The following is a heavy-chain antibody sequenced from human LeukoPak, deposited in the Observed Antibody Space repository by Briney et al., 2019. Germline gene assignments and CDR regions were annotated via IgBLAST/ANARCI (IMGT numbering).Heavy chain of an antibody. Sequence: RSGGSLRLSCAASGFTFSSYGMHWVRQAPGKGLEWVAFIRYDGSNKYYADSVKGRFTISRDNSKNTLYLQMNSLRAEDTAVYYCARSIQLWLRWDAFDIWGQGTMVTVSS. CDR2: IRYDGSNK. V-gene: IGHV3-30*02. CDR1: GFTFSSYG. CDR3: ARSIQLWLRWDAFDI. J-gene: IGHJ3*02. D-gene: IGHD5-18*01.